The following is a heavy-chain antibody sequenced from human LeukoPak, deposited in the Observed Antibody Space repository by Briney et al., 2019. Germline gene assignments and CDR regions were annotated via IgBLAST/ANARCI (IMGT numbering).Heavy chain of an antibody. J-gene: IGHJ3*02. CDR1: GGSISTYY. CDR3: ARVKYEGHAFDI. V-gene: IGHV4-59*08. D-gene: IGHD2-21*01. Sequence: SETLSLTCTVSGGSISTYYWSWIRQPPGKGLEWIGYIYYSGSTNYNPSLKSRVTISVDTSKNQFSLKLSSVTAADTAVYFCARVKYEGHAFDIWGQGTIVTVSS. CDR2: IYYSGST.